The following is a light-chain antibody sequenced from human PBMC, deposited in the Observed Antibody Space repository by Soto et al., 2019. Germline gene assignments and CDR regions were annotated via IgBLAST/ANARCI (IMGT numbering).Light chain of an antibody. J-gene: IGKJ1*01. CDR2: GAS. Sequence: EIVLTQSPGTLSLSPGERATLSCRASQSVSSSYLAWYQQKPVQAPRLLIYGASIRATGIPDRVSGSGSGTDFTLNISSLEHEDFAVYYCHQYDSAPLTFGQGTKVEIK. V-gene: IGKV3-20*01. CDR1: QSVSSSY. CDR3: HQYDSAPLT.